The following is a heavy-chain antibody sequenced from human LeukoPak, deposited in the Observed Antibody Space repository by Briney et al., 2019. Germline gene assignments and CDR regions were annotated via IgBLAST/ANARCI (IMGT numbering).Heavy chain of an antibody. Sequence: PSETLSLTCNVSNGSITSYYWGWIRQPPGKGLEFIGYIHCSGSTNYNPSLKSRVAISAEKSKNQFSLKLSSVTAADTALYFCVKSIASRGEIVFDIWGQGTMVTVSS. J-gene: IGHJ3*02. CDR1: NGSITSYY. CDR2: IHCSGST. V-gene: IGHV4-59*01. D-gene: IGHD6-6*01. CDR3: VKSIASRGEIVFDI.